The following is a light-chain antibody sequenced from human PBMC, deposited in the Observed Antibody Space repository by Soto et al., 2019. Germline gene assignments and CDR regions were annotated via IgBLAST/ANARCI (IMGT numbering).Light chain of an antibody. V-gene: IGLV2-14*01. CDR3: TSYTSDSTYV. CDR1: STDVGRYNY. J-gene: IGLJ1*01. Sequence: QSVLTQPASVSGSPGQSITIPCTGTSTDVGRYNYVSWYQQHPGKAPKLMVYDVSNRPSWVSNRFSGSKSGITASLTISGLQAEDEADYYCTSYTSDSTYVFGTGTRSPS. CDR2: DVS.